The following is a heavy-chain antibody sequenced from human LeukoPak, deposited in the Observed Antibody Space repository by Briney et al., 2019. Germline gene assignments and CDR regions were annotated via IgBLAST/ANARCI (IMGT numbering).Heavy chain of an antibody. CDR3: AREVTTIYYYYGMDV. Sequence: GGSLRLSCAASGFTVSSNYMSWVRQAPGKELEWVSVIYSGGSTYYADSVKGRFTISRDNSKNTLYLQMNSLRAEDTAVYYCAREVTTIYYYYGMDVWGQGTTVTVSS. J-gene: IGHJ6*02. CDR2: IYSGGST. CDR1: GFTVSSNY. V-gene: IGHV3-66*01. D-gene: IGHD4-11*01.